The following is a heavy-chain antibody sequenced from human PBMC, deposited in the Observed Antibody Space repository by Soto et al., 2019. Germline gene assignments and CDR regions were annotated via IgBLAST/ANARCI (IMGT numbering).Heavy chain of an antibody. CDR3: ANLIAAAGTPFDY. V-gene: IGHV4-39*01. CDR2: IYYSGST. D-gene: IGHD6-13*01. Sequence: SETLSLTCTVSGGSLSSSSYYWGWIRQLPGKGLEWIGSIYYSGSTYYNPSLKSRVTISVDTSKNQFSLKLSSVTAADTAVYYCANLIAAAGTPFDYWGQGTLVTVSS. CDR1: GGSLSSSSYY. J-gene: IGHJ4*02.